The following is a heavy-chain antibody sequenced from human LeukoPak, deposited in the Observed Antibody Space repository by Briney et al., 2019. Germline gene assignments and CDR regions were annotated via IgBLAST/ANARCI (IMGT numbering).Heavy chain of an antibody. CDR3: ARVPIVVVPAAQIYYYYGMDV. D-gene: IGHD2-2*01. CDR1: GGSISSYY. CDR2: IYYSGNT. V-gene: IGHV4-39*07. J-gene: IGHJ6*02. Sequence: SETLSLTCTVSGGSISSYYWGWVRQPPGKGLEWIGSIYYSGNTYYNPSLKSRVTISADTSKNQFSLKLSSVTAADTAVYYCARVPIVVVPAAQIYYYYGMDVWGQGTTVTVSS.